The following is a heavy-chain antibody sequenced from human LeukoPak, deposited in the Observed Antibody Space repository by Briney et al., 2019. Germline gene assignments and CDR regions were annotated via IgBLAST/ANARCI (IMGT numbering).Heavy chain of an antibody. CDR3: ARVGAGSFDY. D-gene: IGHD3-10*01. V-gene: IGHV4-59*01. CDR1: GGSISSYY. J-gene: IGHJ4*02. Sequence: PSETLSLTCTASGGSISSYYWSWIRQPPGKGLEWIGYIYYSGSTNYSPSLKSRITISIDTSRNQFSLKVTSVTAADTAVYYCARVGAGSFDYWGQGTLVTVSS. CDR2: IYYSGST.